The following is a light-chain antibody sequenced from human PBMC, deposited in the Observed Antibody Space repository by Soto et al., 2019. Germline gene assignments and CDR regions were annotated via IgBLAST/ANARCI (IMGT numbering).Light chain of an antibody. Sequence: EIVLTQSPGTLSLSPGERATLSCRASQTVSDMYLAWYQQKPGQAPRLLIYASNRATGIPDRFSGSGSGTDFNLTIGRLEPEDFAVYYCQHYGTSALFGPGTKVDIK. J-gene: IGKJ3*01. CDR1: QTVSDMY. CDR3: QHYGTSAL. CDR2: AS. V-gene: IGKV3-20*01.